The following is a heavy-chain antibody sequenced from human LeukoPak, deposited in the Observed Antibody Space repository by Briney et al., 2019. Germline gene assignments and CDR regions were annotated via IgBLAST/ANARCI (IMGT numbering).Heavy chain of an antibody. Sequence: SETLSLTCSVSGGSISSYYWSWIRQPAGKGLEWIGRIYTSGSTNYNPSLTSRVTMSIDTSKNQFSLKLSSVTAADTAVYYCARGWAGTGSLDYWGQGTLVTVSS. CDR1: GGSISSYY. CDR2: IYTSGST. V-gene: IGHV4-4*07. J-gene: IGHJ4*02. D-gene: IGHD6-19*01. CDR3: ARGWAGTGSLDY.